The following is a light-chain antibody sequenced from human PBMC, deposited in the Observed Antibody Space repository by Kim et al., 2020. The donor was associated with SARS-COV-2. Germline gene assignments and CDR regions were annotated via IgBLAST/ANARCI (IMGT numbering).Light chain of an antibody. Sequence: QSALTQPASVSGSPGQSITISCTGTSSDVGGYNYVSWYQQHPGKAPKLMIYDVSKRPSGVSSRFSGSKSGNTASLTISGLQAEDEADYYCSSYTSSSTFYVFGTGTKVTV. CDR1: SSDVGGYNY. V-gene: IGLV2-14*01. CDR2: DVS. CDR3: SSYTSSSTFYV. J-gene: IGLJ1*01.